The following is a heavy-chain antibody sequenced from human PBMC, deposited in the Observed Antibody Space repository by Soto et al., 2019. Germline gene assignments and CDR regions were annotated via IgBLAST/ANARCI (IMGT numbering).Heavy chain of an antibody. Sequence: SETLSLTCTVSGGSISSGGYYWSWIRQHPGKGLERIGYIYYSGSTYYNPSLKSRVTISVDTSKNQFSLKLSSVTAADTAVYYCARVLIAAYCSGGSCYLNWFDPWGQGTLVTVSS. CDR2: IYYSGST. J-gene: IGHJ5*02. D-gene: IGHD2-15*01. CDR1: GGSISSGGYY. V-gene: IGHV4-31*03. CDR3: ARVLIAAYCSGGSCYLNWFDP.